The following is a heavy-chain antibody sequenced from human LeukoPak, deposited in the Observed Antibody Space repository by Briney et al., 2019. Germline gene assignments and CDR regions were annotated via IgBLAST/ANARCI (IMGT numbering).Heavy chain of an antibody. CDR1: GFTFSSYS. V-gene: IGHV3-21*01. CDR2: ISSSSSYI. D-gene: IGHD3-10*01. J-gene: IGHJ4*02. CDR3: ARGKVRGVLDY. Sequence: GGSLRLSCAASGFTFSSYSMNWVRQAPGKGLEWVSSISSSSSYIYYADSVKGRFTISRDNAKNSLYLQMNILRAEDTAVYYCARGKVRGVLDYWGQGTLVTVSS.